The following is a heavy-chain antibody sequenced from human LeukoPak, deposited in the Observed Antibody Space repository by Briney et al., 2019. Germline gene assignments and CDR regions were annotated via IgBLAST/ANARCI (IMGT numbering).Heavy chain of an antibody. Sequence: GGSLRLSCAASGFTLSSYAMSWVRQAPGKGLEWVSAISGRGGSPYYADSVKGRFTISRDNAKTTLYLQMNSLRSEDTAVYYCAKARYRDYGDYAGDAFDIWGQGTMVTVSS. D-gene: IGHD4-17*01. CDR3: AKARYRDYGDYAGDAFDI. V-gene: IGHV3-23*01. J-gene: IGHJ3*02. CDR1: GFTLSSYA. CDR2: ISGRGGSP.